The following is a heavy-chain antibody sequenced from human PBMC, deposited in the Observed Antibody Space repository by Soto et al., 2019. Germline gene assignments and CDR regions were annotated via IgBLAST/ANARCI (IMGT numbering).Heavy chain of an antibody. Sequence: VKVSCKAPGDTFTSYYLNWVRQAPGQGLEWMGVINPHGGSTKYAQKFQGRITMTRDTSRSTVYMELSSLRSDDTAIYYCARSSGGNFGIIIEGSNWFDPWGQGTLVTVPS. CDR1: GDTFTSYY. CDR3: ARSSGGNFGIIIEGSNWFDP. D-gene: IGHD3-3*01. CDR2: INPHGGST. J-gene: IGHJ5*02. V-gene: IGHV1-46*01.